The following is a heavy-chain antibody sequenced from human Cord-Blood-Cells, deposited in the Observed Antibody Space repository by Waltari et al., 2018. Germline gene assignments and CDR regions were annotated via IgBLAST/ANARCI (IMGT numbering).Heavy chain of an antibody. CDR1: GYTFTSYA. D-gene: IGHD3-10*01. J-gene: IGHJ5*02. Sequence: QVQLVQSGSELKKPGASGKVSCKASGYTFTSYATNWVRQAPGQGLEWMGWINTNTGHPTYAQGCTGRFVFSLDTSVSTAYLQISSLKAEDTAVYYCARGVHYGSGSYYNWFDLWGQGTLVTVSS. V-gene: IGHV7-4-1*02. CDR2: INTNTGHP. CDR3: ARGVHYGSGSYYNWFDL.